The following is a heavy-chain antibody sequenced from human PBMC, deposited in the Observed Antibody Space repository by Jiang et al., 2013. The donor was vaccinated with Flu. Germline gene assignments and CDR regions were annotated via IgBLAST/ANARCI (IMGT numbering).Heavy chain of an antibody. CDR3: ARSVPAAPVNGALDF. Sequence: PTQTLTLTCTFVWVLTHHYWTGCGLGRQPPGKALEWLAFIHWDDDKRYSPSLEGRLTITKDTSRNQVVLTIANMDPVDTATYYCARSVPAAPVNGALDFWGPGTLVTVSS. CDR2: IHWDDDK. V-gene: IGHV2-5*02. D-gene: IGHD6-13*01. J-gene: IGHJ3*01. CDR1: VLTHHYWTG.